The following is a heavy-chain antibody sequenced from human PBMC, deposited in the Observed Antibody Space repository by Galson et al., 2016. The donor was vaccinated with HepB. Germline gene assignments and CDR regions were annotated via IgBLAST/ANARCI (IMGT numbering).Heavy chain of an antibody. J-gene: IGHJ4*02. CDR3: AKGLRYNAFLGGYYFDS. Sequence: SLRLSCAASGFTFSSYAMHWVRQAPGKGLEWVAVISYDGTNKYYADSVKGRFTISRDNSKNTLYLQMKSLRAEDTAVYYCAKGLRYNAFLGGYYFDSWGQGTLVAVSS. D-gene: IGHD2-15*01. CDR2: ISYDGTNK. CDR1: GFTFSSYA. V-gene: IGHV3-30*04.